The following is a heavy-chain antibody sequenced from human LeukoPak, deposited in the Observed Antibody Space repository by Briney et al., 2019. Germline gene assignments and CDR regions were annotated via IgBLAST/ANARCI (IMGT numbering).Heavy chain of an antibody. CDR3: ARDVHYYDSSGYYVLTYFDY. Sequence: PGGSLRLSCAPSGFTLREDWMSWIRQPAGKGLEWIGRIYTSGSTNYNPSLKSRVTMSVDTSKNQFSLKLSSVTAADTAVYYCARDVHYYDSSGYYVLTYFDYWGQGTLVTVSS. J-gene: IGHJ4*02. D-gene: IGHD3-22*01. CDR2: IYTSGST. V-gene: IGHV4-4*07. CDR1: GFTLREDW.